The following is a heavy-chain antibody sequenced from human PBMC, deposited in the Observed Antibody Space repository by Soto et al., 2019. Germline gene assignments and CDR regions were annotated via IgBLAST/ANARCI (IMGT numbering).Heavy chain of an antibody. CDR1: GGTFSSYA. D-gene: IGHD2-15*01. CDR2: IIPIFGTA. V-gene: IGHV1-69*13. CDR3: AFGYCSGGSCYSDY. Sequence: SVKVSCKASGGTFSSYAISWVRQAPGQGLEWMGGIIPIFGTANYAQKFQGRVTITADESTSTAYMELSSLRSEDTAVYYCAFGYCSGGSCYSDYWGQGTLVTVSS. J-gene: IGHJ4*02.